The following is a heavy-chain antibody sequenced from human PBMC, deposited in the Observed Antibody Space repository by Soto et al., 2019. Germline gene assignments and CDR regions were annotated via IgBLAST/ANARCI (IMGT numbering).Heavy chain of an antibody. CDR1: GYTFTSYG. CDR2: ISAYNGNT. Sequence: GASVKVSCKAGGYTFTSYGISWVRQAPGQGLEWMGWISAYNGNTNYAQKLQGRVTMTTDTSTSTAYMELRSLRSDDTAVYYCARVATMIVVDMDAFDIWGQGTMVTVSS. CDR3: ARVATMIVVDMDAFDI. D-gene: IGHD3-22*01. V-gene: IGHV1-18*01. J-gene: IGHJ3*02.